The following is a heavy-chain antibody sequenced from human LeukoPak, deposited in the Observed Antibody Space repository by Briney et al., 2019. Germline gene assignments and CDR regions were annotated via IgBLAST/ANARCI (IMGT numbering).Heavy chain of an antibody. D-gene: IGHD2-15*01. CDR2: ISGSGGST. Sequence: PGGSLRLSCAASGFTLSSYAMSWVRQAPGKGLEWVSAISGSGGSTYYADSVKGRFTISRDNSKNTVYLQIHRLRAEDTAVYYCAKGKGSSSSSIDWWGQGTLVTVSS. J-gene: IGHJ4*02. CDR3: AKGKGSSSSSIDW. V-gene: IGHV3-23*01. CDR1: GFTLSSYA.